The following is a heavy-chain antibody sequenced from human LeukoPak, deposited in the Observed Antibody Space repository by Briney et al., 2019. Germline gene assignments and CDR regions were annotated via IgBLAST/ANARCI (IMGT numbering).Heavy chain of an antibody. CDR3: AKTTVGYSSGRYPGWPADC. J-gene: IGHJ4*02. CDR2: ICGSGGCT. CDR1: GFTFNTYA. D-gene: IGHD6-19*01. V-gene: IGHV3-23*01. Sequence: PGGSLRLSCKASGFTFNTYAIYWVRQAPGKGLEWGSGICGSGGCTYYADSVMGRFTISRDNSKNTFYLQMNSLTADDTAVYYCAKTTVGYSSGRYPGWPADCWGQGTLVTVSS.